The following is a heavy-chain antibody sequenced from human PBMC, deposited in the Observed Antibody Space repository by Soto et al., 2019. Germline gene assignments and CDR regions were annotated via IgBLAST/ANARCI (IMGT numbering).Heavy chain of an antibody. D-gene: IGHD2-8*01. CDR3: LKERFSSLYFFDY. V-gene: IGHV3-23*01. CDR2: ISGSDGST. CDR1: GFTFSSYA. J-gene: IGHJ4*02. Sequence: HPGGSLRLSCAASGFTFSSYAMSWVRQAPGKGLEWVSTISGSDGSTYYADSVKGRFTTSRDNSKNTLYLQMNSLRAEDTAVYYFLKERFSSLYFFDYWGQGTLVTVSS.